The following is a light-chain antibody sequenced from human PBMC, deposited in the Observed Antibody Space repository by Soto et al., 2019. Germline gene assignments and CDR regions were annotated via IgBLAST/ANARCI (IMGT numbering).Light chain of an antibody. CDR1: KNVRSY. CDR3: QQRTNWPTST. V-gene: IGKV3-11*01. Sequence: EIVLTQSPATLSLSPGERATLSCRASKNVRSYLAWYQQKPGQAPRLLIHDASSRATGIPDRFSGSGSGTDVTLTISSLEPEDSAVYYCQQRTNWPTSTFGQGTRLEIK. J-gene: IGKJ5*01. CDR2: DAS.